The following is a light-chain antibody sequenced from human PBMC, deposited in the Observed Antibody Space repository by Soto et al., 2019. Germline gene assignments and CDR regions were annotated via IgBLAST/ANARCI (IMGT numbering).Light chain of an antibody. CDR1: QGLSSH. J-gene: IGKJ5*01. V-gene: IGKV1-12*01. CDR2: GVS. CDR3: QQANSFPLT. Sequence: QMTQAPFSVSASIGDRVTITCWASQGLSSHLAWYQQKAGKAPKLLIYGVSNLQSGVPSRFSRTESGTEFTLTIRRLQPEDFATYYCQQANSFPLTFGQGTRLEIK.